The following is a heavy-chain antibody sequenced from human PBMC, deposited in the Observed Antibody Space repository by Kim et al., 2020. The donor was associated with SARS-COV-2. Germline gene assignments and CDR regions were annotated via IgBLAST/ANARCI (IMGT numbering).Heavy chain of an antibody. D-gene: IGHD3-10*01. J-gene: IGHJ6*02. CDR3: ARETYGSGSVDV. V-gene: IGHV1-46*01. Sequence: YAQKFQGRVTMTRDTSTSTVYMELSSLRSEDTAVYYCARETYGSGSVDVCGQGTTVTVSS.